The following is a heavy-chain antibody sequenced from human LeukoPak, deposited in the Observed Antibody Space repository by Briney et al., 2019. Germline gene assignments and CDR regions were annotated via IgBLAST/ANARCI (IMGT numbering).Heavy chain of an antibody. V-gene: IGHV1-18*01. CDR2: ISAYNGNT. D-gene: IGHD1-7*01. Sequence: ASVTVSCKASGYSFTSYGISWVRQAPGQGLEWTGWISAYNGNTNYAQKLQGRVTMTTDTSTTTAYMELRSLRSDDTAVYYCARSLSAGTTNLADYWGQGTLVTVSS. CDR1: GYSFTSYG. J-gene: IGHJ4*02. CDR3: ARSLSAGTTNLADY.